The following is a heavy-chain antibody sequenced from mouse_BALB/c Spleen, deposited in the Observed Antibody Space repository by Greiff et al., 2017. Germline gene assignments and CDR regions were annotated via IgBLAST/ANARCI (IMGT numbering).Heavy chain of an antibody. V-gene: IGHV1-84*02. CDR1: GYTFTEYY. J-gene: IGHJ4*01. CDR2: IYPGSGNT. CDR3: AKSSAMDY. Sequence: QVHVKQSGPELVKPGASVKVSCKASGYTFTEYYINWVKQKPGQGLEWIGWIYPGSGNTKYNEKFKGKATLTVDTSSSTAYMQLSSLTSEDTAVYFCAKSSAMDYWGQGTSVTVSS.